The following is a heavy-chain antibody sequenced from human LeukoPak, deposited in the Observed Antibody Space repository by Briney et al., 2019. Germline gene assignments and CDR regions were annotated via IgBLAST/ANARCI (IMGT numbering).Heavy chain of an antibody. Sequence: GGSLRLSCVASGFPFSSYWMTWVRQAPGKGLEWVANIKQDGSKKSYVDSVKGRFTISRDNAKNSLYLQMNSLRAEDTAIYYCTRVGYIDEGIDYWGQGTLVTVFS. CDR3: TRVGYIDEGIDY. V-gene: IGHV3-7*04. CDR1: GFPFSSYW. D-gene: IGHD5-24*01. J-gene: IGHJ4*02. CDR2: IKQDGSKK.